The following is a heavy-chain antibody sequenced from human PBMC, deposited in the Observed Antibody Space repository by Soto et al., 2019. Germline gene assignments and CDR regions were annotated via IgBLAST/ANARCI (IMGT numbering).Heavy chain of an antibody. V-gene: IGHV3-23*01. D-gene: IGHD1-26*01. CDR3: AKDYEWELRLFDY. CDR2: ISGSGGST. CDR1: GFTFSSYA. J-gene: IGHJ4*02. Sequence: HPGGSLRLSCAASGFTFSSYAMSWVRQAPGKGLEWVSAISGSGGSTYYADSVKGRFTISRDNSKNTLYLQMNSLRAEDTAVYYCAKDYEWELRLFDYWGQGTLVTVSS.